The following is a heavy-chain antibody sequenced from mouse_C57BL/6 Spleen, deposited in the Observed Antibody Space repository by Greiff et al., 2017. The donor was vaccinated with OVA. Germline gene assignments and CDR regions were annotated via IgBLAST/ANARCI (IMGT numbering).Heavy chain of an antibody. V-gene: IGHV5-12*01. CDR1: GFTFSDYY. D-gene: IGHD2-2*01. J-gene: IGHJ1*03. Sequence: EVMLVESGGGLVQPGGSLKLSCAASGFTFSDYYMYWVRQTPEKRLEWVAYISNGGGSTYYPDTVKGRFTISRDNAKNTLYLQMSRLTSEDTAMYYCARQMVYGCDVWYFDVWGTGTTVTVSS. CDR3: ARQMVYGCDVWYFDV. CDR2: ISNGGGST.